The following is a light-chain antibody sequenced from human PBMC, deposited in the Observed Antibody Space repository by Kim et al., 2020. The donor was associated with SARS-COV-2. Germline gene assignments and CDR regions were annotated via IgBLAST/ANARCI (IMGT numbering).Light chain of an antibody. CDR2: GAS. CDR3: QQYGDSPLT. J-gene: IGKJ4*01. V-gene: IGKV3-20*01. Sequence: APGDRATLSCRARQSVSFSSLAWYQQKPGQAPRLLIYGASSRATGIPDRFSGSGSGTDFTLTINRLEPEDFAVYYCQQYGDSPLTFGGGTKVDIK. CDR1: QSVSFSS.